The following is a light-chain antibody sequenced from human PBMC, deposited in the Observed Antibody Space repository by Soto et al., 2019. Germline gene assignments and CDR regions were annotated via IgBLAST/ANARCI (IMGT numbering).Light chain of an antibody. J-gene: IGKJ4*01. CDR2: AAS. CDR1: QGISSY. Sequence: ALRMTQSPSSFSASTGDRVTITCRASQGISSYLAWYQQKPGKAPKLLIYAASTLQSGVPSRFSGSGSGTDFTLTISCLQSEDFATYYCQQYYSYPLTFGGGTKLEIK. V-gene: IGKV1-8*01. CDR3: QQYYSYPLT.